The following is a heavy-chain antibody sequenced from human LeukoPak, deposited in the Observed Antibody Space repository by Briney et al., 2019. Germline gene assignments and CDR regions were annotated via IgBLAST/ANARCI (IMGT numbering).Heavy chain of an antibody. CDR1: GGTFSSYA. J-gene: IGHJ3*02. Sequence: SVKVSCKASGGTFSSYAISWVRQAPGQGLEWMGRIIPILGIANYAQKFQGRVTITADKSTSTAYMELSSLRSEDTAVYYCARWSYSSDWYFGTFDIWGQGTTVTISS. V-gene: IGHV1-69*04. CDR3: ARWSYSSDWYFGTFDI. CDR2: IIPILGIA. D-gene: IGHD6-19*01.